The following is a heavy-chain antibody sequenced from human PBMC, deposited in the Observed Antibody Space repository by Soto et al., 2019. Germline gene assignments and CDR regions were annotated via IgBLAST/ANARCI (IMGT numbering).Heavy chain of an antibody. J-gene: IGHJ4*02. D-gene: IGHD1-1*01. CDR3: ARGVSTTGTTGGFDSYYFDY. V-gene: IGHV4-34*01. Sequence: SETLSLTCAVYGGSFSGYYWSWIRQPPGKGLEWIGEINHSGSTNYNPSLKSRVTISVDTSKNQFSLKLSSVTAADTAVYYCARGVSTTGTTGGFDSYYFDYWGQGTLVTVSS. CDR2: INHSGST. CDR1: GGSFSGYY.